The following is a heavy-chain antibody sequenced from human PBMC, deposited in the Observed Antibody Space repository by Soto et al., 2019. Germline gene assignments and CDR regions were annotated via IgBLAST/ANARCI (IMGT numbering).Heavy chain of an antibody. D-gene: IGHD2-15*01. CDR2: INHSGST. CDR1: GGSFSGYY. V-gene: IGHV4-34*01. J-gene: IGHJ4*02. Sequence: SETLSLTCAVHGGSFSGYYWNWIRQPPGKGLEWIGEINHSGSTNYNPSLKSRVTISVDTSKNQFSLKLSSLTAADTAVYYCPRNGGRVVEVAGAYFDYWGQGTLVTVSS. CDR3: PRNGGRVVEVAGAYFDY.